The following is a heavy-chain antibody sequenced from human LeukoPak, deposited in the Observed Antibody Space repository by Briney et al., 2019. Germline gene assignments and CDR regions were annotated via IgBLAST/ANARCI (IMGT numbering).Heavy chain of an antibody. CDR1: GFTLSSHS. J-gene: IGHJ6*02. CDR2: ISSSSSTI. D-gene: IGHD2-21*01. V-gene: IGHV3-48*01. Sequence: GGSLRLSCAVSGFTLSSHSMNWVRQAPGKGLEWVSYISSSSSTIYYADSVKGRFTISRDNAKNSLYLQMNSLRAEDTAVYYCARENIVVVNYYYYGMDVWGQGTTVTVSS. CDR3: ARENIVVVNYYYYGMDV.